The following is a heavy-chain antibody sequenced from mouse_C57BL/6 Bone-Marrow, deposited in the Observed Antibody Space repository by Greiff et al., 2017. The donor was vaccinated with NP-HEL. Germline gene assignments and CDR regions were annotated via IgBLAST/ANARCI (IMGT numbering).Heavy chain of an antibody. CDR1: GYAFSSYW. V-gene: IGHV1-80*01. CDR2: IYPGDGDT. J-gene: IGHJ2*01. CDR3: ARLTGRSYYFDY. D-gene: IGHD4-1*01. Sequence: VQLQQSGAELVKPGASVKISCKASGYAFSSYWMNWVKQRPGKGLEWIGQIYPGDGDTNYNGKFKGKATLTADKSSSTAYMQLSSLTSEDSAVYFCARLTGRSYYFDYWGQGTTLTVSS.